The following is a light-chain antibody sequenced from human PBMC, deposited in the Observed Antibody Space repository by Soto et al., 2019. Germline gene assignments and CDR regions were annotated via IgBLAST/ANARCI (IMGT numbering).Light chain of an antibody. V-gene: IGKV4-1*01. J-gene: IGKJ3*01. CDR1: QNVLYSSNNKNY. CDR3: QQHYSTPFT. Sequence: DVVMTQSPDSLAVSLGERATINCKSSQNVLYSSNNKNYLAWYQQKPGQPPKLLIYWASTRESGVPDRFSGSGSGTDFTLTISSLEAEDVAVYYCQQHYSTPFTFGPGTKVDIK. CDR2: WAS.